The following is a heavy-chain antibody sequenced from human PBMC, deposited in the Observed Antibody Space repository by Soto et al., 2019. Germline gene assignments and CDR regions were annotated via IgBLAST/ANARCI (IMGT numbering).Heavy chain of an antibody. CDR3: ATIAVAGTNYYYYGMDV. J-gene: IGHJ6*02. D-gene: IGHD6-19*01. CDR1: GGTFSSYG. V-gene: IGHV1-69*12. Sequence: QVQLVQSGAEVKKPGSSVKVSCKASGGTFSSYGISWVRQAPAQGLEWMGGIIPIFGTANYAQKFQGRVTITADESTSTAYMELSSLRSEDTAVYYCATIAVAGTNYYYYGMDVWGQGTTVTVSS. CDR2: IIPIFGTA.